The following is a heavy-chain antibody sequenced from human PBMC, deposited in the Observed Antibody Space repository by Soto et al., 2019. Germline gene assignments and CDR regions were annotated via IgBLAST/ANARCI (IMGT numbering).Heavy chain of an antibody. D-gene: IGHD2-2*01. V-gene: IGHV1-2*02. Sequence: ASVKVSCKASGYTFTGYYMHWVRQAPGQGLEWMGWINPNSGGTNYAQKFQGRVTMTRDTSISTAYMELSRLRSDDTAVYYCARVPAAPGDYYYYGMDVWGQGTTVTASS. CDR2: INPNSGGT. CDR3: ARVPAAPGDYYYYGMDV. CDR1: GYTFTGYY. J-gene: IGHJ6*02.